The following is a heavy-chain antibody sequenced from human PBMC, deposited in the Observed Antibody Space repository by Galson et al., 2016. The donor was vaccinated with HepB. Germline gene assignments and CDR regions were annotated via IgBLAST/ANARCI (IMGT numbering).Heavy chain of an antibody. CDR1: GFTFTSYW. CDR3: ASGRCSRSTSYEGDSFDF. J-gene: IGHJ3*01. Sequence: SLRLACAASGFTFTSYWMTWVRQAPGKGQEWVANIKQDGSETHYVDSVPGRFTISRDNARNSLHLQLKNLRADDTAVYYCASGRCSRSTSYEGDSFDFWGQGTMVAVSS. CDR2: IKQDGSET. V-gene: IGHV3-7*03. D-gene: IGHD2-2*01.